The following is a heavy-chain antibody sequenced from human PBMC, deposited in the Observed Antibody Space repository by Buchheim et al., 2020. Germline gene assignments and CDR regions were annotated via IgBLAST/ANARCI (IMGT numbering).Heavy chain of an antibody. CDR3: AKRSQYFVVVPADYGMDV. CDR1: GFTFSSYA. Sequence: EVQLVESGGGLVQPGGSLRLSCAASGFTFSSYAMSWVRQAPGKGLEWVSAISGSGGCTYYADSVKGRFTISRANSKNTLYLQMNSLRAEDTAVYYCAKRSQYFVVVPADYGMDVWGQGTT. V-gene: IGHV3-23*04. J-gene: IGHJ6*02. D-gene: IGHD2-2*01. CDR2: ISGSGGCT.